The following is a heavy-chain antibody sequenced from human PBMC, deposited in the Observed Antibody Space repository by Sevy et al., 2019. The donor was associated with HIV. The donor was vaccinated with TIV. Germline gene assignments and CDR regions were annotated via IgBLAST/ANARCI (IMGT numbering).Heavy chain of an antibody. CDR1: DDSINSYY. J-gene: IGHJ4*02. Sequence: SETLSLTCSVSDDSINSYYWSWIRQPPGKGLQWIGYIYNNIGSNSYNPSLTSRVTISVDTSKNQFSLKLTAVTAADTGVYYCACGAVVIGTAATPVLDFWGQVSLVTVSS. D-gene: IGHD6-13*01. V-gene: IGHV4-59*08. CDR2: IYNNIGSN. CDR3: ACGAVVIGTAATPVLDF.